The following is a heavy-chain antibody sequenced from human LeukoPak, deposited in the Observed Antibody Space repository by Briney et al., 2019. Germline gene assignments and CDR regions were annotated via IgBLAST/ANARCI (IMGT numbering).Heavy chain of an antibody. J-gene: IGHJ2*01. V-gene: IGHV3-7*01. CDR1: GFTFSNYW. D-gene: IGHD3-22*01. CDR2: INQDGSEM. Sequence: PGGSLRLSCAASGFTFSNYWMSWVRQAPGKGLEWLGNINQDGSEMYYVDSVKGRFTISRDNGKNSLYLQINSLRADDTAVYYWATDQGSMIVVRTTNCYLDLWGGGTLVTVSS. CDR3: ATDQGSMIVVRTTNCYLDL.